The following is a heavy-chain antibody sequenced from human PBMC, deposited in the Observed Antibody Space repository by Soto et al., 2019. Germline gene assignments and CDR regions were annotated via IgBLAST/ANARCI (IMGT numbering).Heavy chain of an antibody. Sequence: PGGSLRRSCAAPGFTFSSYGMHWVRQAPGKGLEWVAVISYDGSNKYYADSVKGRFTISRDNSKNTLYLQMNSLRAEDTAVYYCAKAGIFGVVIIYYYYDMDVWGKGTTVTVSS. V-gene: IGHV3-30*18. J-gene: IGHJ6*03. CDR2: ISYDGSNK. CDR1: GFTFSSYG. CDR3: AKAGIFGVVIIYYYYDMDV. D-gene: IGHD3-3*01.